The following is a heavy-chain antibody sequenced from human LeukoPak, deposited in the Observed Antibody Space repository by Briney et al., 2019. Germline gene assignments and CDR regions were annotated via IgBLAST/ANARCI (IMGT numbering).Heavy chain of an antibody. CDR2: IYRSGST. CDR1: GGSISSATYY. D-gene: IGHD1-14*01. J-gene: IGHJ6*03. V-gene: IGHV4-39*07. CDR3: ARDRKYYYHMDV. Sequence: SETLSLTCTVSGGSISSATYYWGWIRQPPGKGLEWIGSIYRSGSTYYNPSLKSRVTISVDTSKNQFSLRLSSLTAADTALYYCARDRKYYYHMDVWGKGTTVTVSS.